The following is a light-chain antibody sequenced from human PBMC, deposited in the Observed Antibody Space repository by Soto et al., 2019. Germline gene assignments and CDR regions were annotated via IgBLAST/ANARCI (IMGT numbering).Light chain of an antibody. CDR3: SSYTSRSSDDV. CDR1: SSDVGGYNY. Sequence: QSALTQPASVSGSPGQSITISCTGTSSDVGGYNYVSWYQQHPGKAPKLMIYEVSNRPSGVSNRFSGSKSGNTASLTISGREAEDEADYYCSSYTSRSSDDVFGTGTKVTVL. CDR2: EVS. V-gene: IGLV2-14*01. J-gene: IGLJ1*01.